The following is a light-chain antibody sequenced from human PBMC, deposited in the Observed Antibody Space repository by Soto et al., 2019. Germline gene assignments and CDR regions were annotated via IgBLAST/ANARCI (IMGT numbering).Light chain of an antibody. CDR3: SSFTGTTTLDV. CDR1: SSDVGAYKY. Sequence: QSALTQPASVSGSPGQSITISCTGTSSDVGAYKYVSWYQQHPGKVPKLIIYGVSNRPSGVSNRFSGSKSGNTAFLTISGLQPEDEADYYCSSFTGTTTLDVFRTGTKLTVL. J-gene: IGLJ1*01. CDR2: GVS. V-gene: IGLV2-14*03.